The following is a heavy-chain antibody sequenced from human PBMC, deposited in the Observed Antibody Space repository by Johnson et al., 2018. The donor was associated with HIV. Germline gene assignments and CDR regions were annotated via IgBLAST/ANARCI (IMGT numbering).Heavy chain of an antibody. CDR2: IGTAGDT. CDR1: GFTFSSYD. V-gene: IGHV3-13*01. CDR3: AKALGVYGDYVLDAFDI. Sequence: VQLVESGGGVVQPGTSLRLSCAASGFTFSSYDMHWVRQATGKGLEWVSAIGTAGDTYYPGSVKGRFTISRDNSKNTLYLQMNSLRAEDTAMYYCAKALGVYGDYVLDAFDIWGQGTMVTVSS. D-gene: IGHD4-17*01. J-gene: IGHJ3*02.